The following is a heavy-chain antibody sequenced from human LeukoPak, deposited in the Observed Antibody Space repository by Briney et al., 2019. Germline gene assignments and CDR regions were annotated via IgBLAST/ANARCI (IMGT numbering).Heavy chain of an antibody. CDR1: GFTFDDSA. CDR3: ATSDFAAHFDY. V-gene: IGHV3-43*02. D-gene: IGHD2/OR15-2a*01. Sequence: PGGSLRLSCAASGFTFDDSAMQWGGQDPGKGLERVSLISGDGVSTYYADSVKGRFTISRDNSKNSLYLQMNSLGTEDTALYYCATSDFAAHFDYWGQGTLVTVSS. J-gene: IGHJ4*02. CDR2: ISGDGVST.